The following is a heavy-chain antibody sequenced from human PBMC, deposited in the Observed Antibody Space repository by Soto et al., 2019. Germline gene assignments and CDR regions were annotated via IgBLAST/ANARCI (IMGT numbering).Heavy chain of an antibody. CDR3: ATHYTDYYDSSGYFGY. D-gene: IGHD3-22*01. Sequence: QVQLVESGGGVVQPGRSLRLSCAASGFTFSSYAMHWVRQAPGKGLEWVAVISYDGSNKYYADSVKGRFTISRDNSKNTLDLQMNSLRAEDTAVYYCATHYTDYYDSSGYFGYWGQGTLVTVSS. CDR2: ISYDGSNK. V-gene: IGHV3-30-3*01. CDR1: GFTFSSYA. J-gene: IGHJ4*02.